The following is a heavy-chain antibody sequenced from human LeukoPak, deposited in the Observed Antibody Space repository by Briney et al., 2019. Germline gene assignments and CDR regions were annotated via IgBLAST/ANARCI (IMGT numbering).Heavy chain of an antibody. CDR3: ARVRDGEYPLAIDY. CDR2: IYTSGST. J-gene: IGHJ4*02. D-gene: IGHD3-10*01. CDR1: GGSISSYY. Sequence: SETLSLTCTVSGGSISSYYWSWIRQPPGKGLEWIGYIYTSGSTNYNPSLKSRVTISVDTSKNQFSLKLSSVTAADTAVYYCARVRDGEYPLAIDYWGQGTLVTVSS. V-gene: IGHV4-4*09.